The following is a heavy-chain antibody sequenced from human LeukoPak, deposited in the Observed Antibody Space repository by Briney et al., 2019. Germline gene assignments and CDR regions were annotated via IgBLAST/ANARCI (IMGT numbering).Heavy chain of an antibody. V-gene: IGHV4-31*03. D-gene: IGHD2-15*01. Sequence: PSETLSLTRTVSGGSISSGGYYWSWIRQHPGKGLEWIGYIYYSGSTYYNPSLKSRVTISVDTSKNQFSLKLSSVTAADTAVYYCARDQGRNYYFDCWGQGTLVTVSS. CDR1: GGSISSGGYY. CDR3: ARDQGRNYYFDC. J-gene: IGHJ4*02. CDR2: IYYSGST.